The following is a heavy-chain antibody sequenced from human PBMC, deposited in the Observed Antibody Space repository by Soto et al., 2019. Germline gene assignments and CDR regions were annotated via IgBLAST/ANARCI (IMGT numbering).Heavy chain of an antibody. J-gene: IGHJ5*02. CDR1: GGSISRYY. CDR3: ARENAVSGDWFDP. Sequence: QVQLQESGPGLVKPSETLSRTCTVSGGSISRYYWSWILQPPGKGLEWIGYIYYSGSTNYNPSLKSRVTISLDTSKNQFSLTLSSVTAADTAVYYCARENAVSGDWFDPWGQGTLVTVSS. D-gene: IGHD2-8*01. CDR2: IYYSGST. V-gene: IGHV4-59*01.